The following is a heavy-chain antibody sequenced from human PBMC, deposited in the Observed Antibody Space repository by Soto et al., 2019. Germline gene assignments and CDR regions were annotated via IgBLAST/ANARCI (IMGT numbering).Heavy chain of an antibody. Sequence: SETLSLTCTVSGGSISSGDYYWSWIRQPPGKGLEWIGYIYYSGSTYYNPSLKSRVTISVDTSKNQFSLKLSSVTAADTAVYYCARGHYYGSSGYFFAWFDPWGQGTLVTVSS. CDR2: IYYSGST. V-gene: IGHV4-30-4*01. D-gene: IGHD3-22*01. CDR3: ARGHYYGSSGYFFAWFDP. J-gene: IGHJ5*02. CDR1: GGSISSGDYY.